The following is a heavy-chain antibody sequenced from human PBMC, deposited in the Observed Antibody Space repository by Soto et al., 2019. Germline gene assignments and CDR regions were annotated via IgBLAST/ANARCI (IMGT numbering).Heavy chain of an antibody. CDR1: GFTFSSYA. Sequence: SVGSLRLSCAASGFTFSSYAMSWVRQAPGKGLEWVSAISGSGGSTYYADSVKGRFTISRDNSKNTLYLQMNSLRAEDTAVYYCAKTQQRPAEYSSSSAFDYWGQGTL. J-gene: IGHJ4*01. D-gene: IGHD6-6*01. CDR3: AKTQQRPAEYSSSSAFDY. V-gene: IGHV3-23*01. CDR2: ISGSGGST.